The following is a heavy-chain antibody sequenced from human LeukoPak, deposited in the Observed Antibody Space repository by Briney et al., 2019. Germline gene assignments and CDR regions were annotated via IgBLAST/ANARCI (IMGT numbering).Heavy chain of an antibody. CDR2: ISSSSSYI. D-gene: IGHD2-2*01. J-gene: IGHJ3*02. CDR3: ARAREWCSSTSCYDDAFDI. CDR1: GFTFSSYS. Sequence: PGGSLRLSCAASGFTFSSYSMNWVRQAPGKGLEWVSSISSSSSYIYYADSVKGRFTISGDNAKNSLYLQMNSLRAEDTAAYYCARAREWCSSTSCYDDAFDIWGQGTMVTVSS. V-gene: IGHV3-21*01.